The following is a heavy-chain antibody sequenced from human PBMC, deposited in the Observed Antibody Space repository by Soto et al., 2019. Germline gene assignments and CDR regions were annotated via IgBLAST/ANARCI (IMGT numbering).Heavy chain of an antibody. CDR3: ARAYESGTCGSLDP. Sequence: QIQLVQSGDEVKKPGSSVEVSCKASGGTFSSYAINCVRQAPGQGLEWEGGIVAIFGTRNYAQQFQDRVTFTAPESTPTAYMERNNLRPEETAVYYCARAYESGTCGSLDPWGQGTLVTVSS. J-gene: IGHJ5*02. D-gene: IGHD3-10*01. CDR2: IVAIFGTR. V-gene: IGHV1-69*01. CDR1: GGTFSSYA.